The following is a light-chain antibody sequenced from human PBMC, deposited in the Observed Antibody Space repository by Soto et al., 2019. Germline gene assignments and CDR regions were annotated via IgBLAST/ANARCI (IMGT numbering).Light chain of an antibody. CDR2: AAS. J-gene: IGKJ2*01. CDR3: QQYAGSPRT. CDR1: QSISNS. V-gene: IGKV3-20*01. Sequence: EIVLTQSPGTLSLSPGERATLSCRASQSISNSLAWYQQRPGQSPRLLIYAASSRATGVPDRFSGGGSATDFTLTLSRLEPEDFAVYYCQQYAGSPRTFGQGTKLEIK.